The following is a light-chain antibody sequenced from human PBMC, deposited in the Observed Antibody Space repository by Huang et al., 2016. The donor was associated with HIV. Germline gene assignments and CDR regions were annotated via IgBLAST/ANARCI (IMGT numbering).Light chain of an antibody. CDR1: QSVSSND. J-gene: IGKJ4*01. V-gene: IGKV3D-20*01. Sequence: EIVLTQSPATLSLSPGERATLSCGASQSVSSNDLAWYQQKPGLAPRLLIYDASTRATGIPDRFSGSGSGTDFTLTINRLEPEDFAVYYCHQYGSSPLTFGGGTKVEIK. CDR2: DAS. CDR3: HQYGSSPLT.